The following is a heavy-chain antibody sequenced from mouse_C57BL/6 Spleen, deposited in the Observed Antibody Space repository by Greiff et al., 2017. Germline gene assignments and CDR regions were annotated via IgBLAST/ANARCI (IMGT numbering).Heavy chain of an antibody. CDR1: GYAFSSSW. D-gene: IGHD1-1*01. CDR2: IYPGDGDT. Sequence: QVQLQQSGPELVKPGASVKISCKASGYAFSSSWMNWVKQRPGKGLEWIGRIYPGDGDTNYNGKFKGKATLTADKSSSTAYMQLSSLTSEDSAVYFCDRGTRFNTVVATNDYWGQGTTLTVSS. V-gene: IGHV1-82*01. CDR3: DRGTRFNTVVATNDY. J-gene: IGHJ2*01.